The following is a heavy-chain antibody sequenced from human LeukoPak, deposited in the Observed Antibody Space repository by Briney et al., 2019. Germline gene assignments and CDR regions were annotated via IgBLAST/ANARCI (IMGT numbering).Heavy chain of an antibody. J-gene: IGHJ4*02. D-gene: IGHD3-10*01. Sequence: PGGSLRLSCAASGFTFSSYAMSWVRQAPGNGLEWVSAISGSGGSTYYADSVKGRFTISRDNSKNTLYLQMNSLRAEDTAVYYCAKFPVNMVRGVITPYYFDYWGPGTLVTVSS. CDR2: ISGSGGST. V-gene: IGHV3-23*01. CDR1: GFTFSSYA. CDR3: AKFPVNMVRGVITPYYFDY.